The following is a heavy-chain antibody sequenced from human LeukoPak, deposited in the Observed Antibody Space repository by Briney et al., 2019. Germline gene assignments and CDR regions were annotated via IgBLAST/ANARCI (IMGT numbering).Heavy chain of an antibody. J-gene: IGHJ4*02. Sequence: QSGGSLRLSCAASGFTFSSYAMHWVRQAPGKGLEWVAVISYDGSNKYFADSVKGRFTISRDNSKNTLYLQMNSLRAEDTAVYYCASYDSSGYYGTDPDYWGQGTLVTVSS. CDR1: GFTFSSYA. CDR3: ASYDSSGYYGTDPDY. D-gene: IGHD3-22*01. V-gene: IGHV3-30-3*01. CDR2: ISYDGSNK.